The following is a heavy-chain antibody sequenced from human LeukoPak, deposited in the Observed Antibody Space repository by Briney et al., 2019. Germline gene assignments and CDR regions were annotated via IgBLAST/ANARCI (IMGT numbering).Heavy chain of an antibody. CDR2: ISGYNGNT. Sequence: ASVKVSCKASGYTFTSYGISWVRQAPGQGLEWMGWISGYNGNTNYAQNLQGRVTMTTDTSTSTVYMELRSLRSDDTAVYYCARVKSTHYYYYMDVWGKGTTVTVSS. CDR3: ARVKSTHYYYYMDV. J-gene: IGHJ6*03. CDR1: GYTFTSYG. V-gene: IGHV1-18*01.